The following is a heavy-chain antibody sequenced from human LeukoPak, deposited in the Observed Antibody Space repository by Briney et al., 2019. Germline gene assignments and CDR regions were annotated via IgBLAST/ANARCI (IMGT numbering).Heavy chain of an antibody. V-gene: IGHV3-23*01. CDR3: AKVYADHVWAGFDI. D-gene: IGHD6-19*01. CDR1: GFTFSSYA. J-gene: IGHJ3*02. Sequence: QSGGSLRLSCAASGFTFSSYAMSWVRQAPGKGLEWVSTISGNDGSTYYADSVKGRFTISRDNSKNTLHLQMNSLRAEDTAVYYCAKVYADHVWAGFDIWGQGTVVTVSS. CDR2: ISGNDGST.